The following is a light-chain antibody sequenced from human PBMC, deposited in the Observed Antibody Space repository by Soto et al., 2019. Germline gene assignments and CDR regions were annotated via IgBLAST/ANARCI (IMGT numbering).Light chain of an antibody. Sequence: DIQLTQSPSFLSASVGDRVTITCRASQGISNYLAWYQQKPGKAPKLLFYAASTLQSGVPSRFSGRGSGTDCTLTISSLQPEDFATYYCQQLNDYPTATFGGGTKVEI. CDR3: QQLNDYPTAT. J-gene: IGKJ4*01. V-gene: IGKV1-9*01. CDR2: AAS. CDR1: QGISNY.